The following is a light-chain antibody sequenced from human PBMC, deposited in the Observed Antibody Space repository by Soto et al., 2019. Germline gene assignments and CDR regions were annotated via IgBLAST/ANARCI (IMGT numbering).Light chain of an antibody. Sequence: ALTHPASVSWPPGQSITISCTGTSSDVGGYGSVSWYQQHPGKAPKLMIYEVSNRPSGVSNRFSGSKSGNTASLTISGLQAEDDADYYCSSYTSSGTYVFGTGTKV. CDR1: SSDVGGYGS. CDR2: EVS. CDR3: SSYTSSGTYV. J-gene: IGLJ1*01. V-gene: IGLV2-14*01.